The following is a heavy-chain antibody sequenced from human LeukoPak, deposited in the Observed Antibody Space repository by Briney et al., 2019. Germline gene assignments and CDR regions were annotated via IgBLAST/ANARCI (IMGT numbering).Heavy chain of an antibody. Sequence: PGGSLRLSCAASGFTFSSYAMSWVRQAPGKGLEWVSAISGSGDNTYYADSVRGRFTISRDNSKNTLYLQMNSLRAEDTAVYYCARVHSSRWYDVYWGQGTLVTVSS. D-gene: IGHD6-13*01. V-gene: IGHV3-23*01. J-gene: IGHJ4*02. CDR3: ARVHSSRWYDVY. CDR1: GFTFSSYA. CDR2: ISGSGDNT.